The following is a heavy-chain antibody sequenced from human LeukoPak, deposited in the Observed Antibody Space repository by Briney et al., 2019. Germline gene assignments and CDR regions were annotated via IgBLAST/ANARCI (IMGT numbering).Heavy chain of an antibody. CDR3: ARVVDTHFDY. CDR1: GFTFSSYW. V-gene: IGHV3-74*01. J-gene: IGHJ4*02. D-gene: IGHD5-18*01. Sequence: GGSLRLSCAASGFTFSSYWMHWVRQAPGKGLVWVSRIKSDGSTTTYADSVKGRFTISRDNAKNTLYLKMNSLRAEDAAVYYCARVVDTHFDYWGQGTLVTVSS. CDR2: IKSDGSTT.